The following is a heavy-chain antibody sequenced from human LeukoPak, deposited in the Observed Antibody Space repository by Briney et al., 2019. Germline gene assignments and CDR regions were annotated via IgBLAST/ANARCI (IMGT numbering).Heavy chain of an antibody. CDR3: ARVGDYSSSWPNWFDP. Sequence: GGSLRLSCAASGFTFSSYSMNWVRQAPGKGLERVSSISSSSSYIYYADSVKGRFTISRDNAKNSLYLQMNSLRAEDTAVYYCARVGDYSSSWPNWFDPWGQGTLVTVSS. CDR2: ISSSSSYI. CDR1: GFTFSSYS. V-gene: IGHV3-21*01. J-gene: IGHJ5*02. D-gene: IGHD6-13*01.